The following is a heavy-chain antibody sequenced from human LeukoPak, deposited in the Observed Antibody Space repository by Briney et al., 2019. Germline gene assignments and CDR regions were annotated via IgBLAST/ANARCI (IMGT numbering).Heavy chain of an antibody. CDR3: AELGITMIGGV. CDR1: GFTSSSYA. Sequence: GGSLRLSCAASGFTSSSYAMHWVRQAPGKGLEYVSAISSNGGSTYYANSVKGRFTISRDNSKNTLYLQMGSLRAEDMAVYYCAELGITMIGGVWGKGTTVTISS. J-gene: IGHJ6*04. D-gene: IGHD3-10*02. CDR2: ISSNGGST. V-gene: IGHV3-64*01.